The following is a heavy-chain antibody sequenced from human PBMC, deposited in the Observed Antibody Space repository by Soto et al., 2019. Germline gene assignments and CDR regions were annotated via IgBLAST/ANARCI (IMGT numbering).Heavy chain of an antibody. CDR1: GAPIRSNNYT. J-gene: IGHJ4*02. CDR3: ARHSGWKHDY. V-gene: IGHV4-61*05. Sequence: SETLSLTCTVSGAPIRSNNYTWVCIRQPPGKGLEWIGYIYYSGSTNYNPSLKSRVTISIDTSKNQFSLKLSSVTAAYTAVYYCARHSGWKHDYWGQGILVTVSS. D-gene: IGHD5-18*01. CDR2: IYYSGST.